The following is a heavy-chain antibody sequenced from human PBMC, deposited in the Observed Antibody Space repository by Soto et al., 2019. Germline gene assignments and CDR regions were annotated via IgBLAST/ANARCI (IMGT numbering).Heavy chain of an antibody. D-gene: IGHD6-19*01. CDR1: GYSFPSQA. J-gene: IGHJ4*02. V-gene: IGHV1-3*01. CDR3: ARVSSGWYFDY. CDR2: INVGNGNT. Sequence: GASVKVSCKTSGYSFPSQAKHWVRQAPGQRLEWMGWINVGNGNTIYSENFQGRVTISRDTSASTAYMELSSLRSEDTAVYYCARVSSGWYFDYWGQGTLVTVSS.